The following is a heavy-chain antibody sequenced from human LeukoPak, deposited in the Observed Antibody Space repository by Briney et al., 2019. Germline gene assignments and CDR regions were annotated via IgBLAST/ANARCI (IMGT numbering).Heavy chain of an antibody. V-gene: IGHV3-23*01. CDR3: AKDLHDYVWWSPIDY. J-gene: IGHJ4*02. CDR1: GFTFSSYA. Sequence: PGGSLRLSCAASGFTFSSYAMSWVRQAPGKGLEWVSGISGSGGSTYHADSVKGRFSISRDNSKNTLYLQMNSLRAEDTAVYYCAKDLHDYVWWSPIDYWGQGTLVTVSS. D-gene: IGHD3-16*01. CDR2: ISGSGGST.